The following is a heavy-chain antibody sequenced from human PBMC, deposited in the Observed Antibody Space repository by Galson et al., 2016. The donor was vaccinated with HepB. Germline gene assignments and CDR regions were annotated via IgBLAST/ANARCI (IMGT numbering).Heavy chain of an antibody. CDR3: ARIDYDFWSDTTFDF. J-gene: IGHJ4*02. CDR2: ISAYNGDT. Sequence: SVKVSCKASGYTFINYGITWVRQAPGQGLEWMGWISAYNGDTNYTQRFQDRLTMTADTSTSTAYMDLTSLRSDDSAVYYCARIDYDFWSDTTFDFWGQGTLVTVSS. V-gene: IGHV1-18*01. D-gene: IGHD3-3*01. CDR1: GYTFINYG.